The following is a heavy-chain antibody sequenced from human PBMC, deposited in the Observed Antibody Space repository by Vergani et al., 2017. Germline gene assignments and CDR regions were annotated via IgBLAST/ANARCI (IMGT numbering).Heavy chain of an antibody. J-gene: IGHJ6*03. V-gene: IGHV3-21*02. CDR2: ISSSSSYI. Sequence: EVQLLESGGGLVQPGGSLRLTCAASGFTFSSYSMNWVRQAPGKGLEWVSSISSSSSYIYYADSVKGRFTISRDNAKNSLYLQMNSLRAEDTAVYYCARDYIVVVPAATYYYMDVWGKGTTVTVSS. D-gene: IGHD2-2*01. CDR1: GFTFSSYS. CDR3: ARDYIVVVPAATYYYMDV.